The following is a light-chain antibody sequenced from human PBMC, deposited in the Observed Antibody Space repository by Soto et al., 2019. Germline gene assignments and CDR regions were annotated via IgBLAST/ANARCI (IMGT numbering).Light chain of an antibody. CDR1: QSVSTY. CDR3: QQRINWPPVT. CDR2: DAS. Sequence: VLTQSPATLSLSPGERATLSCRASQSVSTYLAWYQQKPGQAPRLLIYDASNRATGIPARFSGSGSWTDFTLTISSLEPEDFAVYYCQQRINWPPVTFGGGTKVEIK. V-gene: IGKV3-11*01. J-gene: IGKJ4*01.